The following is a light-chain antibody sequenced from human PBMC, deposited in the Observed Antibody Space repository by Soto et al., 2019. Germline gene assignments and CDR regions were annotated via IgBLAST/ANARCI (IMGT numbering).Light chain of an antibody. CDR3: QQYNSQAT. CDR2: DAS. J-gene: IGKJ1*01. V-gene: IGKV1-5*01. Sequence: DIQMTQSPSTLSASVGDRVTITCRASQSISSWLAWYQQKPGKAPKLLIYDASSLESGVPSRFSGSGSGTEFTLTISSLQPDDFATYYCQQYNSQATFGQGTKGDI. CDR1: QSISSW.